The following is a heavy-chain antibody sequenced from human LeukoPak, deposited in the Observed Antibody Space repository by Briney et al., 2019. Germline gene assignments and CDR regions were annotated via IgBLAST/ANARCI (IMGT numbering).Heavy chain of an antibody. D-gene: IGHD6-19*01. J-gene: IGHJ4*02. V-gene: IGHV3-30*04. CDR2: ISYDGSNK. CDR3: ARAVAGEFIDY. Sequence: GGSLRLSCAASGLTFSSYAMHWVRQAPGKGLEWVAVISYDGSNKYYADSVKGRFTISRDNSKNTLYLQMNSLRSDDTAVYYCARAVAGEFIDYWGQGTLVTVSS. CDR1: GLTFSSYA.